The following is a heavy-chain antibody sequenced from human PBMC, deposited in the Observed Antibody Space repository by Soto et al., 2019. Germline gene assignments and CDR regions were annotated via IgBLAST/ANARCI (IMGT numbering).Heavy chain of an antibody. V-gene: IGHV3-23*01. CDR2: ISGSGGST. D-gene: IGHD4-17*01. CDR1: GFTFSSYA. J-gene: IGHJ6*02. Sequence: GGSLRLSCAASGFTFSSYAMSWVRQAPGKGLEWVSAISGSGGSTYYADSVKGRFTISRDNSKNTLYLQMNSLRAEDTAVYYCAKNLDYGDYLSWSPGYYYGMDVWGQGTTVTVSS. CDR3: AKNLDYGDYLSWSPGYYYGMDV.